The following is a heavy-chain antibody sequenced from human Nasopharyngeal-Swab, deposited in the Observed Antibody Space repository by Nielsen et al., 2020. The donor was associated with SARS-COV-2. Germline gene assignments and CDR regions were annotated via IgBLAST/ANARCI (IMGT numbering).Heavy chain of an antibody. CDR3: ASRIRPYYGSGSYSYHYGMDV. Sequence: ASVKVSCKASGYTFTSYGISWVRQAPGQGLEWMGWISAYNGNTNCAQKLQGRVTMTTDTSTSTAYMELRSLRSDDTAVYYCASRIRPYYGSGSYSYHYGMDVWGQGTTVTVSS. D-gene: IGHD3-10*01. CDR2: ISAYNGNT. CDR1: GYTFTSYG. V-gene: IGHV1-18*01. J-gene: IGHJ6*02.